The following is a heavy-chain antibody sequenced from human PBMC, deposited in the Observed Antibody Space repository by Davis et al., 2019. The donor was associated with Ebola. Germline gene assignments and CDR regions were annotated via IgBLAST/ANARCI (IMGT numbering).Heavy chain of an antibody. CDR2: IYHSGST. Sequence: SETLSLTCAVSGGSISSSNWWRWVRQPPGKGLEWIGEIYHSGSTNYNPSLKSRVTISVDTSKNQFSLKLSSVPAADTAVYYCAATPGYSSGWYFSSWGQGTLVTVSS. CDR1: GGSISSSNW. D-gene: IGHD6-19*01. J-gene: IGHJ4*02. CDR3: AATPGYSSGWYFSS. V-gene: IGHV4-4*02.